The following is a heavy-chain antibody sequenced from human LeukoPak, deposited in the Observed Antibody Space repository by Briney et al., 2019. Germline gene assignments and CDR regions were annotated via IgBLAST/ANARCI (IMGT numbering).Heavy chain of an antibody. CDR2: INPNSGGT. CDR3: ARDVYISRLNIAVAGKAFGY. V-gene: IGHV1-2*02. J-gene: IGHJ4*02. D-gene: IGHD6-19*01. CDR1: GYTFTGYY. Sequence: GASVKVSCKASGYTFTGYYMHWVRQAPGQGLEWMGWINPNSGGTNYAQKFQGRVTVTRDTSISTAYMELSRLRSDDTAVYYCARDVYISRLNIAVAGKAFGYWGQGTLVTVSS.